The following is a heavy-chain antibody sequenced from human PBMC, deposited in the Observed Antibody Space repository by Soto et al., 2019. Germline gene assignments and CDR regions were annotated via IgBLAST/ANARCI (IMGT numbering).Heavy chain of an antibody. CDR2: IIAGNGNT. Sequence: GASVKVSCKASGYTFTNYAMHWVRQAPGQGLEWMGWIIAGNGNTKYSQKFQGRVTITRDTSASTAYMELRSLRSADTAVYYCAREGYCSSTSCFDYRGQGTLVTVSS. CDR3: AREGYCSSTSCFDY. V-gene: IGHV1-3*01. J-gene: IGHJ4*02. D-gene: IGHD2-2*01. CDR1: GYTFTNYA.